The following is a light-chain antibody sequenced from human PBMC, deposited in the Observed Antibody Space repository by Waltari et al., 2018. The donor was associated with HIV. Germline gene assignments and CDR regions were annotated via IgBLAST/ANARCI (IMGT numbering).Light chain of an antibody. Sequence: QSVLTQSPSVSGTPRQNVTISSSGSWSDIESNYVSRYKLTPGTNSKLLIYRNYFRPSGVPDRFSASKSGASASLAVSGLRSDDEADYYCSTWDGSLGAYVFGGGTKLTVL. J-gene: IGLJ3*02. CDR3: STWDGSLGAYV. V-gene: IGLV1-47*01. CDR1: WSDIESNY. CDR2: RNY.